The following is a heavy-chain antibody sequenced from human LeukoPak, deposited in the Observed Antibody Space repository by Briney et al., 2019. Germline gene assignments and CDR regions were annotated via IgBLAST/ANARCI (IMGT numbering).Heavy chain of an antibody. Sequence: PGGSLRLSCAASGFTFSTSNMNWVRQAPGKGLQWLSYISSSSYSKYYADSVKGRFTISRDDAKNSLYLQMNSLRAEDTAFYYCAKGSSGWSTDAFDIWGQGIMVTVSS. CDR1: GFTFSTSN. V-gene: IGHV3-48*04. D-gene: IGHD6-19*01. CDR2: ISSSSYSK. CDR3: AKGSSGWSTDAFDI. J-gene: IGHJ3*02.